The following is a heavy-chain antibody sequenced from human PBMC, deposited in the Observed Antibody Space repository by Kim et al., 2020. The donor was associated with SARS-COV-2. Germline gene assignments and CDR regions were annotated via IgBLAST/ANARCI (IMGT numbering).Heavy chain of an antibody. CDR2: ISYDGSNK. Sequence: GGSLRLSCAASGFTFSSYGMHWVRQAPGKGLEWVAVISYDGSNKYYADSVKGRFTISRDNSKNTLYLQMNSLRAEDTAVYYCAKGRSGSYSDAFDIWGQGTMVTVSS. D-gene: IGHD1-26*01. CDR1: GFTFSSYG. CDR3: AKGRSGSYSDAFDI. J-gene: IGHJ3*02. V-gene: IGHV3-30*18.